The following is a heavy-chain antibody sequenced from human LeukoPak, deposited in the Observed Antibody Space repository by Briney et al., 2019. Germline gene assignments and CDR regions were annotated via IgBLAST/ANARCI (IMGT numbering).Heavy chain of an antibody. CDR2: IHMTGDT. J-gene: IGHJ3*02. D-gene: IGHD3-22*01. Sequence: GGSLRLSCIASGFSFSSYDMHWVRQATGKGLECVSGIHMTGDTYYADSVKGRFTISRENAKISLYLQMNSLRAGDTAVYYCVRGRGYYDGRGYIKNVPFDIWGQGTTVTVFS. V-gene: IGHV3-13*01. CDR3: VRGRGYYDGRGYIKNVPFDI. CDR1: GFSFSSYD.